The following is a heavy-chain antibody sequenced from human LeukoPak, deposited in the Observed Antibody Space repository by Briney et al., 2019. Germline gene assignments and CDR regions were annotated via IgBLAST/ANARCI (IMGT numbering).Heavy chain of an antibody. D-gene: IGHD2/OR15-2a*01. CDR1: GFSIAIYG. J-gene: IGHJ4*02. Sequence: GGSLRLSCAVSGFSIAIYGITWVRQTPEKGLEWVSAISENPERRHYSNSVTGRFIISRDRSKNTVLLQMTSLRAEDTGVYYCAREENTLLLSLDYWGLGTLVTVSS. CDR3: AREENTLLLSLDY. CDR2: ISENPERR. V-gene: IGHV3-23*01.